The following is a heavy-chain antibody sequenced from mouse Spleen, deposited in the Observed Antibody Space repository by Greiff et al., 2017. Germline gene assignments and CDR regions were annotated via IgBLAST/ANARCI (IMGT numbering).Heavy chain of an antibody. CDR2: ISYSGST. J-gene: IGHJ3*01. CDR1: GYSITSGYD. D-gene: IGHD3-3*01. Sequence: EVQLQESGPGMVKPSQSLSLTCTVTGYSITSGYDWHWIRHFPGNKLEWMGYISYSGSTNYNPSLKSRISITHDTSKNHFFLKLNSVTTEDTATYYCARGGTWAWFAYWGQGTLVTVSA. V-gene: IGHV3-1*01. CDR3: ARGGTWAWFAY.